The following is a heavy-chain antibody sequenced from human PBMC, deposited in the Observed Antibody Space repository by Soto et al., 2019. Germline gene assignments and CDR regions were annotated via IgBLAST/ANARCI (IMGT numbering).Heavy chain of an antibody. J-gene: IGHJ6*03. CDR1: GFTFSTYA. CDR3: AKHGGPSYSYYMDV. D-gene: IGHD3-3*01. Sequence: PGGSLRLSCAASGFTFSTYAMTWVRQAPGKGLEWVSVIRGSGDVTYYADSVQGRFAISRDNSKNTLYLQMNSLRDEDTAIYYCAKHGGPSYSYYMDVWGKGTTVTLSS. V-gene: IGHV3-23*01. CDR2: IRGSGDVT.